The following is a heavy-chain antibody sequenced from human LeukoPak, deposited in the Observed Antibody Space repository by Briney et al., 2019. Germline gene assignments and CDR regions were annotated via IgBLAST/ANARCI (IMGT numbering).Heavy chain of an antibody. CDR3: ARGPHSYDSSGAFDI. D-gene: IGHD3-22*01. V-gene: IGHV4-61*02. J-gene: IGHJ3*02. CDR1: GDSISSGDYY. Sequence: TPSETLSLTCTVSGDSISSGDYYWSWIRQPAGKGLEWIGRISSSGSTNYNPSLKSRVTISVDTSKNQFSLKLSSVTAADTAVYFCARGPHSYDSSGAFDIWGQGTMVTVSS. CDR2: ISSSGST.